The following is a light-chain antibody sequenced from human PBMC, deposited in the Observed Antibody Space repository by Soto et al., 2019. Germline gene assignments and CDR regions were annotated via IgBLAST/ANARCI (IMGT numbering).Light chain of an antibody. Sequence: QSALTQPASVSGSPGQSITISCTGTSSDVGGYNYVSWYQQHPGKAPKLMIYEVNKRPSGVPDRFSGSKSGNTASLTVSGRQAEDEADYYCSSYGGSSNLVFGGGTKLTVL. CDR2: EVN. J-gene: IGLJ2*01. V-gene: IGLV2-8*01. CDR3: SSYGGSSNLV. CDR1: SSDVGGYNY.